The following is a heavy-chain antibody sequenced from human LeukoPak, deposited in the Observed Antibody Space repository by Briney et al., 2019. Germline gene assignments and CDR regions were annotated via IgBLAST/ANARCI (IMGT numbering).Heavy chain of an antibody. D-gene: IGHD1-26*01. CDR1: GFTFSDYY. V-gene: IGHV3-11*01. CDR2: ISSSGSTI. Sequence: GGSLRLSCAASGFTFSDYYMSWIRQAPGKGLEWVSYISSSGSTIYYADSVKGRFTISRDNAKNSLYLQMNSLRAEDTAVYYCARDRYSGSYPLDYWGQGTLVTVSS. J-gene: IGHJ4*02. CDR3: ARDRYSGSYPLDY.